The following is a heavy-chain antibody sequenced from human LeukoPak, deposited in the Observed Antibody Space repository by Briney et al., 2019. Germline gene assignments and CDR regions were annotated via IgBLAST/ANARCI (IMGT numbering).Heavy chain of an antibody. CDR2: IYSGGST. CDR3: ARESSIAARLFDY. V-gene: IGHV3-66*01. J-gene: IGHJ4*02. Sequence: GGSLRLSCAASGFTVSNNYMRWVRQAPGKGLEWVSLIYSGGSTYYADSVKGRFIISRDNSKNTLYLQMNSLRAEDTAVYYCARESSIAARLFDYWGQGTLVTVSS. CDR1: GFTVSNNY. D-gene: IGHD6-6*01.